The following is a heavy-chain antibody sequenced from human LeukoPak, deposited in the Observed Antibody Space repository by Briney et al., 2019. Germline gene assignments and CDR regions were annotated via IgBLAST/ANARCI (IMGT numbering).Heavy chain of an antibody. CDR1: GFTFSSYS. CDR2: ISSRSKYI. Sequence: GGSLRLSCAASGFTFSSYSMNWVRQAPGKGLEWVSSISSRSKYIYYADSVKGRFTTSRDNAKNSLYLQMDSLRAEDTAVYYCAKGVDIVVIVSALDYWGQGTLVTVSS. CDR3: AKGVDIVVIVSALDY. V-gene: IGHV3-21*01. J-gene: IGHJ4*02. D-gene: IGHD2-15*01.